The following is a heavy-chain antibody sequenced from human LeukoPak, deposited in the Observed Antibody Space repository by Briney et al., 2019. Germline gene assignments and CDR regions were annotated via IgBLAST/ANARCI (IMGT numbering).Heavy chain of an antibody. V-gene: IGHV1-8*02. CDR2: MNPNSGNT. J-gene: IGHJ4*02. CDR3: ARGVVVAATRYYFDY. D-gene: IGHD2-15*01. CDR1: GGTFSSYT. Sequence: ASVKVSCKATGGTFSSYTISWVRQAPGQGLEWMGWMNPNSGNTGYAQKFQGRVTMTRNTSISTAYMELSSLRSEDTAVYYCARGVVVAATRYYFDYWGQGTLVTVSS.